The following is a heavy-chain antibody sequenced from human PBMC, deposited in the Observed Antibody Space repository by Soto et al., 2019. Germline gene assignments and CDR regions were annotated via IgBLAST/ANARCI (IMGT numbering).Heavy chain of an antibody. CDR3: ARENCDY. J-gene: IGHJ4*02. CDR2: IRTSGSTI. Sequence: EVQLVESGGGLVQPGGSLRLSCAASGFSFSSYEMTWVRQAPGKGLEWVAYIRTSGSTIYYADSVKGRFTISRDNVKNSLYLQMNSLRAEDTAVYYCARENCDYWGQGTLVTVSS. D-gene: IGHD1-1*01. V-gene: IGHV3-48*03. CDR1: GFSFSSYE.